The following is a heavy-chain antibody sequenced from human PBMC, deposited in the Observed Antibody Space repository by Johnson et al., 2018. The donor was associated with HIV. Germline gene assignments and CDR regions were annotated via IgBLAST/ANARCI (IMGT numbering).Heavy chain of an antibody. D-gene: IGHD2-15*01. CDR1: GFTFSDVW. V-gene: IGHV3-15*01. CDR2: IKTKTEGGTT. J-gene: IGHJ3*02. CDR3: TTGDCSGGSCHAFDI. Sequence: VQLVESGGGLVKAGGSLRLSCAASGFTFSDVWMTWVRQAPGRGLEWLGRIKTKTEGGTTDYAAPVKGRFTISRDDSINTVYLQMNSLKSEDMAVYYCTTGDCSGGSCHAFDIWGQGTMVTVSS.